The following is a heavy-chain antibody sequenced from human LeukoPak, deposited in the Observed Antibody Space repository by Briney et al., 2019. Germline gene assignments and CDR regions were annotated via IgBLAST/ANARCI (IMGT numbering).Heavy chain of an antibody. V-gene: IGHV3-53*01. CDR1: GFTVSSNY. Sequence: PGGSLRLSCAASGFTVSSNYMSWVRQAPGKGLEWVSVIYSGGSTYYADSVKGRFTISRDNSKNTLYLQMNSLRAEDTAVYYCARDLDSMHYFDYWGQGTLVTFSS. J-gene: IGHJ4*02. CDR2: IYSGGST. CDR3: ARDLDSMHYFDY.